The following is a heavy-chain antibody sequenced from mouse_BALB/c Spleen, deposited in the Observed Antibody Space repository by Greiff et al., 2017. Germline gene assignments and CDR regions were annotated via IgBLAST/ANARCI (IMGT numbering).Heavy chain of an antibody. CDR1: GFTFSSYA. CDR3: ARGGRGWFSYAMDY. CDR2: ISSGGST. D-gene: IGHD2-3*01. V-gene: IGHV5-6-5*01. J-gene: IGHJ4*01. Sequence: EVKLMESGGGLVKPGGSLKLSCAASGFTFSSYAMSWVRQTPEKRLEWVASISSGGSTYYPDSVKGRFTISRDNARNILYLQMSSLRSEDTAMYYCARGGRGWFSYAMDYWGQGTSVTVSS.